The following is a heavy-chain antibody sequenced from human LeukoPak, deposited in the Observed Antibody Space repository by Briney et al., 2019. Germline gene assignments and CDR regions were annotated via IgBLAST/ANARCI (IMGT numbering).Heavy chain of an antibody. Sequence: GGSLRLSCAASGFTFSDYYMSWIRQAPGKGLEWVSYISSSSSYTNYADSAKGRFTISRDNAKNSLYLQMNSLRAEDTAVYYCARRVVTISDDAFDIWGQGTMVTVSS. D-gene: IGHD4-23*01. V-gene: IGHV3-11*03. CDR1: GFTFSDYY. CDR3: ARRVVTISDDAFDI. CDR2: ISSSSSYT. J-gene: IGHJ3*02.